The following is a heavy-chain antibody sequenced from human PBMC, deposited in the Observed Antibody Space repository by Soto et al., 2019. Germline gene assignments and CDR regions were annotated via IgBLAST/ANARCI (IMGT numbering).Heavy chain of an antibody. CDR2: IYYSGST. Sequence: SETLSLTCTVSGGSISSGDYYWSWIRQPPGKGLEWIGYIYYSGSTYYNPSLKSRVTISVDTSKNQFSLKLSSVTAADTAVYYCARGDYYDSSGYPYDDAFDIWGQGTVVTVSS. CDR1: GGSISSGDYY. CDR3: ARGDYYDSSGYPYDDAFDI. V-gene: IGHV4-30-4*01. D-gene: IGHD3-22*01. J-gene: IGHJ3*02.